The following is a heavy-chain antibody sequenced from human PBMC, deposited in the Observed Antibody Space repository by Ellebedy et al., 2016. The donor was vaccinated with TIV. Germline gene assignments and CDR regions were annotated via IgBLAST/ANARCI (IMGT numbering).Heavy chain of an antibody. CDR2: IYYSGST. CDR1: GGSISSSSYY. Sequence: SETLSLXXTVSGGSISSSSYYWGWIRQPPGKGLEWIGSIYYSGSTYYNPSLKSRVTISVDTSKNQFSLKLTYVTAADTAMYYCARTGGGPHAYTAYWGQGTLVTVSS. V-gene: IGHV4-39*07. J-gene: IGHJ4*02. CDR3: ARTGGGPHAYTAY. D-gene: IGHD5-24*01.